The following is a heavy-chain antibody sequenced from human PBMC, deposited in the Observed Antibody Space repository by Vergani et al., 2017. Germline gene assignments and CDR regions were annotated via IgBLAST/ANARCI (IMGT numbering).Heavy chain of an antibody. CDR2: MNPNSGNT. V-gene: IGHV1-8*01. J-gene: IGHJ2*01. CDR3: ARDCPGGGGDCSAGWYFDL. Sequence: QVQLVQSGAEVKKPGASVKVSCKASGYTFTSYDINWVRQATGQGLEWMGWMNPNSGNTGYAQKFQGRVTMTRNTSISTAYMELSSLRSEDTAVYYCARDCPGGGGDCSAGWYFDLWGRGTLVTVSS. CDR1: GYTFTSYD. D-gene: IGHD2-21*02.